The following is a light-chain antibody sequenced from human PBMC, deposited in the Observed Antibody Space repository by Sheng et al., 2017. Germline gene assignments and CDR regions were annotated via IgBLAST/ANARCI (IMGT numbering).Light chain of an antibody. Sequence: EIVLTQSPGTLSLSPGERATLSCRASQNVTTNSLAWYQHKPGQAPRLLIYASSRATGIPDRFSGSGSGTDFTLTISRLEPEDSAVYYCQQYGSSQGSSFGQGTKLEIK. CDR3: QQYGSSQGSS. V-gene: IGKV3-20*01. CDR1: QNVTTNS. CDR2: AS. J-gene: IGKJ2*03.